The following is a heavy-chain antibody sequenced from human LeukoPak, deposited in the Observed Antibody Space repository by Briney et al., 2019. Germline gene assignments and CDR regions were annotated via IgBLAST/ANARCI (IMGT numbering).Heavy chain of an antibody. Sequence: GGSLRLSCAASGFTFSSYWMSWVRQAPGKGLEWVANIKQDGSEKYYVDSVKGRFTISRDNAKNSLYLQMNSLRAEDTAVYYCARDKGRQQLVPNDAFDIWGQGTMVTVSS. V-gene: IGHV3-7*01. CDR2: IKQDGSEK. J-gene: IGHJ3*02. D-gene: IGHD6-13*01. CDR3: ARDKGRQQLVPNDAFDI. CDR1: GFTFSSYW.